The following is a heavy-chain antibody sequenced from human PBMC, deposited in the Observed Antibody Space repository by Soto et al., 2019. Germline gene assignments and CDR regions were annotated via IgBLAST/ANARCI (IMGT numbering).Heavy chain of an antibody. CDR1: GYTFTSYA. Sequence: ASVKVSCKASGYTFTSYAMHWVRQAPGQRLEWMGWISPYTGNTHSATKVQGRLTMTTDASTSTAYMDLGSLTSDDTAVYYCVMVDNYVTPTPQDVWGQGTTVTVSS. CDR3: VMVDNYVTPTPQDV. V-gene: IGHV1-18*01. CDR2: ISPYTGNT. D-gene: IGHD3-16*01. J-gene: IGHJ6*02.